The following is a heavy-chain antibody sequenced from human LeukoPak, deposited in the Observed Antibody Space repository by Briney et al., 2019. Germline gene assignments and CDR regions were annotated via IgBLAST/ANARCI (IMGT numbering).Heavy chain of an antibody. Sequence: PGGSLRLSCTASGFTFGDYAMSWVRQAPGKGLEWVGFIRSKAYGGTTEYAASVKGRFTISRDDSKSIAYLQMNSLKTEDTAVYYCTRDSAPENIVGATPFSDWGQGTLVTVSS. V-gene: IGHV3-49*04. J-gene: IGHJ4*02. D-gene: IGHD1-26*01. CDR1: GFTFGDYA. CDR3: TRDSAPENIVGATPFSD. CDR2: IRSKAYGGTT.